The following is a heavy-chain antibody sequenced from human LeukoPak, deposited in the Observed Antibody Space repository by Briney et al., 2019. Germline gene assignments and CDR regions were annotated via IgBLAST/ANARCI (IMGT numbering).Heavy chain of an antibody. V-gene: IGHV4-39*07. CDR3: ARDHPYYYGSGSYYHETPFDY. D-gene: IGHD3-10*01. CDR2: IYYSGST. CDR1: GGSISSSSYY. J-gene: IGHJ4*02. Sequence: SETLSLTCTVSGGSISSSSYYWGWIRQPPGKGLEWIGSIYYSGSTYYNPSLKSRVTISVDTSKNQFSLKLSSVTAADTAVYYCARDHPYYYGSGSYYHETPFDYWGQGTLVTVSS.